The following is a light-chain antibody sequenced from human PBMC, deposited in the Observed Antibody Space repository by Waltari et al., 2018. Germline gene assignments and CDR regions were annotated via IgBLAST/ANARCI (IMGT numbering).Light chain of an antibody. CDR1: QSISNW. CDR3: QHYNSYSVT. V-gene: IGKV1-5*03. Sequence: DIQMTQSPSTLSASVGDRVTITCRASQSISNWLALYQQKPGKAPKVLIYKASSLQSGVASRFSGSGSGTEFTLTISSLQPDDFATYYCQHYNSYSVTFGPGTKVDI. J-gene: IGKJ3*01. CDR2: KAS.